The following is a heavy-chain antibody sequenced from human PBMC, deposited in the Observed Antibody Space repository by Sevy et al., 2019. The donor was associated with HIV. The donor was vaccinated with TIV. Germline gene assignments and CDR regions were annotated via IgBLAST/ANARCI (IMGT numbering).Heavy chain of an antibody. CDR1: GDSISNYY. V-gene: IGHV4-59*08. Sequence: SETLSLTCTVSGDSISNYYLSWIRQPPGKGLEWIGYIFYSGRPNYNPSLESRVTISKDTSKNQLSLKLSSVTAADTAMYYCARHMSGSQFYLDYWGQGTLVTVSS. J-gene: IGHJ4*02. D-gene: IGHD1-26*01. CDR2: IFYSGRP. CDR3: ARHMSGSQFYLDY.